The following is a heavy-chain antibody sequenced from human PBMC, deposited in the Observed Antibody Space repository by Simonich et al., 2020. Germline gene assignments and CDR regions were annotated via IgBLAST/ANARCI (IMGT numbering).Heavy chain of an antibody. Sequence: EVQLVESGGGLVQPGGSLRLSCAASGFTFSSYWMRWVRQATGKGLEWVANIKQDGSGKYYVDSVKGRFTNSRDNAKISLYLKMNSLRAEDTAVYYCARDGLGTAYYYYMDVWGKGTTVTVSS. D-gene: IGHD7-27*01. CDR3: ARDGLGTAYYYYMDV. V-gene: IGHV3-7*01. J-gene: IGHJ6*03. CDR2: IKQDGSGK. CDR1: GFTFSSYW.